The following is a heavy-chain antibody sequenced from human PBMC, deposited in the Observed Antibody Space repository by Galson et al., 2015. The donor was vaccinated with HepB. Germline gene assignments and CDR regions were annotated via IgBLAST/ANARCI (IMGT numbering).Heavy chain of an antibody. CDR2: ISFDGSNK. D-gene: IGHD6-19*01. CDR3: TKVKGDIAVAGPFDY. J-gene: IGHJ4*02. CDR1: GFTFSSYG. Sequence: SLRLSCAASGFTFSSYGMDWVRQAPGKGLEWVAVISFDGSNKYYAHSVKGRFTISRDNFKNTLYLQMNSLRAEDTAVYYCTKVKGDIAVAGPFDYWGQGTLVTVSS. V-gene: IGHV3-30*18.